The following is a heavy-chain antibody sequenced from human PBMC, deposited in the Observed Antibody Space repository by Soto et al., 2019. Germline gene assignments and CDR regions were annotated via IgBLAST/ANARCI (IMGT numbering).Heavy chain of an antibody. CDR2: IKQDGSEK. CDR1: GFTFSSYW. V-gene: IGHV3-7*03. CDR3: ARVVQAGTTALGMDV. D-gene: IGHD1-7*01. J-gene: IGHJ6*02. Sequence: GGSLRLSCAASGFTFSSYWMSWVRQASGKGLEWVANIKQDGSEKYYVDSVKGRFTISRDNAKNSLYLQMNSLRVEDTAVYYCARVVQAGTTALGMDVGGQGTTVTVSS.